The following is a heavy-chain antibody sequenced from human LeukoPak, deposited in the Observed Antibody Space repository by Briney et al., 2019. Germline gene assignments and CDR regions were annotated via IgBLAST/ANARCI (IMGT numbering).Heavy chain of an antibody. J-gene: IGHJ4*02. Sequence: SVKVSCKASGGTFSSYAISWVRQAPGQGLEWMGRIIPIFGTANYAHKFQGRVTITTDESTSTAYMELSSLRSEDTAVYYCARGTGYERSVDYWGQGTLVTVSS. D-gene: IGHD6-25*01. CDR2: IIPIFGTA. CDR1: GGTFSSYA. CDR3: ARGTGYERSVDY. V-gene: IGHV1-69*05.